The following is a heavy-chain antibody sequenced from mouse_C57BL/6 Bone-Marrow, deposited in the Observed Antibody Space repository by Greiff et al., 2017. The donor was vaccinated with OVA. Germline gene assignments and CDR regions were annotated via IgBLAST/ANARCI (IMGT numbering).Heavy chain of an antibody. V-gene: IGHV1-50*01. J-gene: IGHJ3*01. CDR2: IDPSDSYT. Sequence: VQLQQPGAELVKPGASVKLSCKASGYTFTSYWMQWVKQRPGQGLEWIGEIDPSDSYTNYNQKFKGKATLTVDTSSSTAYMQRSSLTSEDSAVYYCARLTAGTLFAYWGQGTLVTVSA. CDR3: ARLTAGTLFAY. CDR1: GYTFTSYW. D-gene: IGHD3-1*01.